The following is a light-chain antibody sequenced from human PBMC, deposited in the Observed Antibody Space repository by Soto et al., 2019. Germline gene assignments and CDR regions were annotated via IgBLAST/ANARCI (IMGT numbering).Light chain of an antibody. CDR1: QDISSW. Sequence: DTKMTQSPSYVSAYVGDRVTITCRASQDISSWLAWYQQKPGKAPKLLIYSASSLQSGVPSRFSGSGSGTDFTLTISSLQPEDFATYYCQQANSFPYTFGQGTNLEI. CDR3: QQANSFPYT. J-gene: IGKJ2*01. CDR2: SAS. V-gene: IGKV1-12*01.